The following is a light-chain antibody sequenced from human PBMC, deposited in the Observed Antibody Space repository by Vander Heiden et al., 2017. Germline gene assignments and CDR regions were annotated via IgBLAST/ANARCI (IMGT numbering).Light chain of an antibody. CDR3: DCRDTSADHLVV. CDR1: SLRNYY. V-gene: IGLV3-19*01. Sequence: SSALPHHPALSLALGPTVRITCQGDSLRNYYASWYQQKPGQAPVLVIYGDNNRPSGIPARFSGSMGTKTAALTITGAQAEDEADYYCDCRDTSADHLVVFGGGTKLTVL. CDR2: GDN. J-gene: IGLJ2*01.